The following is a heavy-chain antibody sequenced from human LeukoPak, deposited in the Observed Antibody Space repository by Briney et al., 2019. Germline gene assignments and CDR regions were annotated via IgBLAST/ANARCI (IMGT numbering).Heavy chain of an antibody. CDR3: AGSSSWYRQGDY. CDR1: GFTFSSYV. CDR2: ISGSGGST. Sequence: GGSLRLSCAASGFTFSSYVMSWVRQAPGKGLEWVSAISGSGGSTYYADSVKGRFTISRDNSKNTLYVQMNSLRAEDTAVYYCAGSSSWYRQGDYWGQGTLVAVSS. V-gene: IGHV3-23*01. J-gene: IGHJ4*02. D-gene: IGHD6-13*01.